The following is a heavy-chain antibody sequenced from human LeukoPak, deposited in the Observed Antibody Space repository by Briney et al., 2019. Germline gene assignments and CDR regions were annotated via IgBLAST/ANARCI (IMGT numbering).Heavy chain of an antibody. J-gene: IGHJ6*02. CDR2: ISSDGSNK. CDR1: GFTFSIYG. Sequence: GGSLRLSCVASGFTFSIYGMHWVRQAPGKGLEWVAVISSDGSNKYYADSVKGRFTISRDNSKNTLYLQMNSLRAEDTAVYYCAKSYADYYYGMDVWGQGTTVTVSS. CDR3: AKSYADYYYGMDV. D-gene: IGHD3-10*01. V-gene: IGHV3-30*18.